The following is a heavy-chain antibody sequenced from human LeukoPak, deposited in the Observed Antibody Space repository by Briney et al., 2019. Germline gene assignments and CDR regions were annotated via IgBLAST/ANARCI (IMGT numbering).Heavy chain of an antibody. CDR2: ISGSGGST. J-gene: IGHJ6*03. V-gene: IGHV3-23*01. D-gene: IGHD1-26*01. CDR1: GFTFSSYA. CDR3: AKNGAGGLQFDYYYMDV. Sequence: PGGSLRLSCAASGFTFSSYAMSWVRQAPGKGLEWVSAISGSGGSTYYADSVKGRFTISRDNSKNTLYLQMNSLRAEDTAVYYCAKNGAGGLQFDYYYMDVWGKGTTVTVSS.